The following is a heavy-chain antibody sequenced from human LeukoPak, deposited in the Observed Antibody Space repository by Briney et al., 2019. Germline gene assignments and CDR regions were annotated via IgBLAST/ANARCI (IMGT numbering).Heavy chain of an antibody. Sequence: GGSLRLSCAVSGFTFSDYAMNWVRQAPGKGLEWVSYISTSTTTIYYADSVKGRFTISRDNAKNSLYLQMDSLRAEDTAVYYCARTDIVATIANFDYWGQGTLVTLSS. CDR3: ARTDIVATIANFDY. CDR2: ISTSTTTI. D-gene: IGHD5-12*01. CDR1: GFTFSDYA. J-gene: IGHJ4*02. V-gene: IGHV3-48*04.